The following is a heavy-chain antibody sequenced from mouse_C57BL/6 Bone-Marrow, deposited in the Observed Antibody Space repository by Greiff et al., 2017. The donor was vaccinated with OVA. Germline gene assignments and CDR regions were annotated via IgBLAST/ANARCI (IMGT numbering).Heavy chain of an antibody. CDR2: INPSSGYT. Sequence: VQLQQSGAELARPGASVKMSCKASGYTFTSYTMHWVKQRPGQGLEWIGYINPSSGYTKYNQKFKDKATLTADISSSTAYMQLSSLTSEDSAVYYCARDGYWYFDVWGTGTTVTVSS. J-gene: IGHJ1*03. V-gene: IGHV1-4*01. CDR1: GYTFTSYT. CDR3: ARDGYWYFDV. D-gene: IGHD2-3*01.